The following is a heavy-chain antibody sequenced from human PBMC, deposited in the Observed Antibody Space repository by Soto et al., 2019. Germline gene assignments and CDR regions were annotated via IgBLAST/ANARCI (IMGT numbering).Heavy chain of an antibody. CDR1: GLTFDSRG. V-gene: IGHV3-23*01. J-gene: IGHJ4*02. CDR2: IDGGVGST. D-gene: IGHD3-22*01. Sequence: EVQLLESGGGLEQSGGSLRLSCAASGLTFDSRGMSWVRQAPGKGLEWVSAIDGGVGSTYYADSVKGRFTISRDNSKITLYLQMNSLRAEDTAIYYCTTSNGYFVDWGQGTLVTVSS. CDR3: TTSNGYFVD.